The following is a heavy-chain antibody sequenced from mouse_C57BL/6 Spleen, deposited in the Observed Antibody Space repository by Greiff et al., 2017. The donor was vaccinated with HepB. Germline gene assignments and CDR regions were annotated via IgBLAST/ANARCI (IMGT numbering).Heavy chain of an antibody. Sequence: DVQLVESGGGLVKPGGSLKLSCAASGFTFSDYGMHWVRQAPEKGLEWVAYISSGSSTIYYADTVKGRCTISRDNAKNTLFLQMTSLRSEDTAVYYYAGGLLLYYCDYWGQGTTLTVSS. CDR1: GFTFSDYG. CDR3: AGGLLLYYCDY. D-gene: IGHD2-3*01. V-gene: IGHV5-17*01. J-gene: IGHJ2*01. CDR2: ISSGSSTI.